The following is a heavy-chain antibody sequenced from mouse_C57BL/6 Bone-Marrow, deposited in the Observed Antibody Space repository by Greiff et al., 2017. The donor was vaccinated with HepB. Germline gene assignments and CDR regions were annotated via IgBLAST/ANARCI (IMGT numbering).Heavy chain of an antibody. V-gene: IGHV2-6-1*01. J-gene: IGHJ4*01. CDR2: IWSDGST. CDR1: GFSLTSYG. CDR3: ARHNSSLRYYAMDY. D-gene: IGHD1-1*01. Sequence: QVQLKESGPGLVAPSQSLSITCTVSGFSLTSYGVHWVRQPPGKGLEWLVVIWSDGSTTYNSALKSRLSISKDNSKSQVFLKMNSLQTDDTAMYYCARHNSSLRYYAMDYWGQGTSVTVSS.